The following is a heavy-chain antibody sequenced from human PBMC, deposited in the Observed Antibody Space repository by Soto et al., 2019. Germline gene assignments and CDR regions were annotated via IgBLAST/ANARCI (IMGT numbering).Heavy chain of an antibody. D-gene: IGHD2-15*01. V-gene: IGHV3-11*01. CDR2: ISSSGSTI. CDR3: ARDSRCSGGSCAFDP. Sequence: PGGSLRLSCAASGCTFSDYYMSWIRQAPGKGLEWVSYISSSGSTIYYADSVKGRFTISRDNAKNSLYLQMNSLRAEDTAVYYWARDSRCSGGSCAFDPWGQGTLVTVSS. CDR1: GCTFSDYY. J-gene: IGHJ5*02.